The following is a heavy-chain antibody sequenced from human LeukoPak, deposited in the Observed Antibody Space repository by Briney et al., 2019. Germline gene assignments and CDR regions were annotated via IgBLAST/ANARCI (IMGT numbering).Heavy chain of an antibody. CDR3: ARGGIAASYYFDY. D-gene: IGHD6-25*01. J-gene: IGHJ4*02. V-gene: IGHV3-11*04. CDR2: ISSSGTNI. Sequence: GGSLRLSCAASGFTFSDYYMNWIRQAPGKGLEWISYISSSGTNIYYADSVKGRFTISRDNAKNSLYLQMNSLRAEDTAVYYCARGGIAASYYFDYWGQGTLVTVSS. CDR1: GFTFSDYY.